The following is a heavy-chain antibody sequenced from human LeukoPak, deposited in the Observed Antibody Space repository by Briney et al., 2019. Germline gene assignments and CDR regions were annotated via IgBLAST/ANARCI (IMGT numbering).Heavy chain of an antibody. CDR1: GGSFSGYY. D-gene: IGHD5-12*01. Sequence: KPSETLSLTCAVYGGSFSGYYWSWIRQPPGKGLEWIGEINHSGSTNYNPSLKSRVTISVDTSKNQFSLKLSSVTAADTAVYYCARGWLQKIDYWGQGTPVTVSS. J-gene: IGHJ4*02. CDR2: INHSGST. CDR3: ARGWLQKIDY. V-gene: IGHV4-34*01.